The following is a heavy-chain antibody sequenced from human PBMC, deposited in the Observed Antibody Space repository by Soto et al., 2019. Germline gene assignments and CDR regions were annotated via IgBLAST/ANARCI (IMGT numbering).Heavy chain of an antibody. J-gene: IGHJ6*02. CDR1: GFSFSDSY. CDR3: ARDRGGYGPPDV. V-gene: IGHV3-11*06. Sequence: QVQLVESGGGLVKPGGSLRLSCAASGFSFSDSYMSWVRQAPGKGLEWVAYISGSSGYTGYADSVKGRFTISRDNAKNSLYLQMNSTRVEDTAVYYCARDRGGYGPPDVWGQGTTVTVSS. CDR2: ISGSSGYT. D-gene: IGHD3-10*01.